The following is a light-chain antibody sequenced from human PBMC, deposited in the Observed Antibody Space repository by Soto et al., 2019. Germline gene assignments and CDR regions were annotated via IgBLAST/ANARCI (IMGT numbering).Light chain of an antibody. CDR1: QSVYSSY. Sequence: EIVLTQSPGTLSLSPGERVTLSCRASQSVYSSYVAWYQQKPGQAPRLLIYDASSRATGVPDRFSGSGSGTAFTLTISRLEPEDFAVYYCQQYDSSSYTFGQGTKLEIK. J-gene: IGKJ2*01. CDR3: QQYDSSSYT. V-gene: IGKV3-20*01. CDR2: DAS.